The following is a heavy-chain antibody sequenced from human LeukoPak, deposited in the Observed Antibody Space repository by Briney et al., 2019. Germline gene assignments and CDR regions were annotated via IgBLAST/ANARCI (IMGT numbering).Heavy chain of an antibody. CDR1: GGSISSGSYY. J-gene: IGHJ6*03. CDR2: IYTSGST. D-gene: IGHD3-22*01. CDR3: ARDSRYYYDSSGYYYSPYYYYYMDV. V-gene: IGHV4-61*02. Sequence: SETLSLTCTVSGGSISSGSYYWSWIRQPAGKGLEWIGRIYTSGSTNYNPSLKSRVTISVDTSKNQFSLKLSSVTAADTAVYYCARDSRYYYDSSGYYYSPYYYYYMDVWGKGTTVTISS.